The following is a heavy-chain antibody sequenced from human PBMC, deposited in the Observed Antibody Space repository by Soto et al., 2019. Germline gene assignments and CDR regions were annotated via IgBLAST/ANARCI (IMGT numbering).Heavy chain of an antibody. CDR2: INAGNGNT. Sequence: ASVKVSCKASGYTLTSYAMHWVRQAPGQRLEWMGWINAGNGNTKYSQKFQGRVTITRDTSASTAYMELSSLRSEDTAVYYCAKHDHGEAFAFDIWGQGTMVTVSS. D-gene: IGHD4-17*01. V-gene: IGHV1-3*01. CDR1: GYTLTSYA. J-gene: IGHJ3*02. CDR3: AKHDHGEAFAFDI.